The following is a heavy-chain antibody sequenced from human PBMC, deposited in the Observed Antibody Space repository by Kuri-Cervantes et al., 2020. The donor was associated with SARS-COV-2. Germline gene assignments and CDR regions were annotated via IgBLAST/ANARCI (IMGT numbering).Heavy chain of an antibody. CDR3: AKVYGDIVVVPAAKYFQH. D-gene: IGHD2-2*01. Sequence: GESLKISCAASGFTFSGSAMHWVRQASGKGLEWVGRIRSKANSYATAYAASVKGRFTISRDDSKNTAYLQMNSLRAEDTAVYYCAKVYGDIVVVPAAKYFQHWGQGTPVTVSS. V-gene: IGHV3-73*01. CDR2: IRSKANSYAT. J-gene: IGHJ1*01. CDR1: GFTFSGSA.